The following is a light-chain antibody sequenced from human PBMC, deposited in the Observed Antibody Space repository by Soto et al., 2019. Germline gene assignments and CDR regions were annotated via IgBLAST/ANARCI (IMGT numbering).Light chain of an antibody. Sequence: DIQLTQSPSFLSASVGDRVTITCRASQGIRSFLAWYQQKPGKAPKLLIYAASTLQSGVPSRFSGSGSGTDFTLTISSLEPEDFAVYYCQQRSNWPSREITFGPGTKVDI. CDR1: QGIRSF. V-gene: IGKV1-9*01. J-gene: IGKJ3*01. CDR2: AAS. CDR3: QQRSNWPSREIT.